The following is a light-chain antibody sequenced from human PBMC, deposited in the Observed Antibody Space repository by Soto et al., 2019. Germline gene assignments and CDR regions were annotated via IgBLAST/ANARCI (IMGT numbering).Light chain of an antibody. J-gene: IGLJ1*01. V-gene: IGLV2-23*02. CDR2: EVS. Sequence: QSVLTQPASVSGSPGQSITISCTGTSSDVGSYNLVSWYQQHPGKAPKLMIYEVSKRPSGVSNRFSGSKSGNTASLTISGLQAEDEAVYYCCSYAGSSTFEVIVFGHGTKVPVL. CDR3: CSYAGSSTFEVIV. CDR1: SSDVGSYNL.